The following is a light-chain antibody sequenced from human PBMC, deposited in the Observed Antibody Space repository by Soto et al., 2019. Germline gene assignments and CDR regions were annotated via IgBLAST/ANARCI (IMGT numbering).Light chain of an antibody. CDR1: SSNIGSKT. Sequence: QSVLTQPPSASGTPGQRVTISCSGSSSNIGSKTVNWYQQLPGTAPKLLIYSNNQRPSGVPDRFSGSKSGTSASLAISGLQSEDEGDYYCASWDDSLNGWVFGGGTKVTVL. J-gene: IGLJ3*02. V-gene: IGLV1-44*01. CDR3: ASWDDSLNGWV. CDR2: SNN.